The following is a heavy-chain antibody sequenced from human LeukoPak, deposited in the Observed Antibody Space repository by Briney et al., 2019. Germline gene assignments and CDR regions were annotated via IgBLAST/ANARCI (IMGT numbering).Heavy chain of an antibody. J-gene: IGHJ5*02. CDR3: ARETCSSTSCYSAPENWFDP. CDR2: IIPIFGTA. D-gene: IGHD2-2*01. V-gene: IGHV1-69*13. Sequence: GASVKVSCKASGGTFSSYAISWVRQAPGQGLEWMGGIIPIFGTANYAQKFQGRVTITADESTSTAYMELSSLRSEDTAVYYCARETCSSTSCYSAPENWFDPWGQGTLVTVSS. CDR1: GGTFSSYA.